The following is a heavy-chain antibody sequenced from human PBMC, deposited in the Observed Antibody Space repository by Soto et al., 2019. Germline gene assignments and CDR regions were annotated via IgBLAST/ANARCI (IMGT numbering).Heavy chain of an antibody. V-gene: IGHV4-59*08. Sequence: SETLSLTCTVAGGTISTDYWNWIRKPPGKGLEWIGYIYYSGTPNYNPSLKSRVTISLDTSKKQFSLKLSSVVAADTAVYYCARLNFGGADGYFDYWGLGTPITVS. CDR3: ARLNFGGADGYFDY. CDR2: IYYSGTP. D-gene: IGHD2-21*01. J-gene: IGHJ4*02. CDR1: GGTISTDY.